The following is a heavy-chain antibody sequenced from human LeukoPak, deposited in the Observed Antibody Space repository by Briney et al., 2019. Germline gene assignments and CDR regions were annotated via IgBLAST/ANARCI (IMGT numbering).Heavy chain of an antibody. V-gene: IGHV1-2*02. D-gene: IGHD5-24*01. Sequence: ASVKVSCKASGYTFTGYYMHWVRQAPGQGLEWMGWINPNSGGINYAQKFQGRVTMTRDTSISTAYMELSRLRSDDTAVYYCARGVKRWLHQEAYFDYWGQGTLVTVSS. CDR3: ARGVKRWLHQEAYFDY. J-gene: IGHJ4*02. CDR2: INPNSGGI. CDR1: GYTFTGYY.